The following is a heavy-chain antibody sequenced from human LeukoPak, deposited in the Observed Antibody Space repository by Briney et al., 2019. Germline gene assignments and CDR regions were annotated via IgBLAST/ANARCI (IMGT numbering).Heavy chain of an antibody. CDR2: ITSSSSYI. D-gene: IGHD6-19*01. CDR1: GFTFSSYS. CDR3: ARGRSGWYPNFDY. V-gene: IGHV3-21*01. Sequence: WGSLRLSCAASGFTFSSYSMNWVRQAPGKGLEWVSSITSSSSYIYYADSVKGRFTISRDNAKNSLYLQMNSLRAEDTAVYYCARGRSGWYPNFDYWGQGTLVTVSS. J-gene: IGHJ4*02.